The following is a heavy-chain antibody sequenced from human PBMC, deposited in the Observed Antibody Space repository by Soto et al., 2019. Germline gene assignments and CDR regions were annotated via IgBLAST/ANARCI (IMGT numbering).Heavy chain of an antibody. CDR3: ARDQTDSGGYSDS. V-gene: IGHV3-33*01. CDR1: GVPFSSFG. D-gene: IGHD2-15*01. CDR2: IWNDGSNE. Sequence: GGPLRLSCDASGVPFSSFGIHWVRQAPGKGLEWLAIIWNDGSNEYYADSVKGRFTISRDNSKNTVYLQVSNLRAEDTAVYFCARDQTDSGGYSDSWGQGTLVAVSS. J-gene: IGHJ4*02.